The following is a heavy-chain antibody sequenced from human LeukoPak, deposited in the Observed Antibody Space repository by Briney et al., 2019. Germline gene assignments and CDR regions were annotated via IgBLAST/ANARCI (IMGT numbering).Heavy chain of an antibody. CDR2: ISSNGGST. CDR3: VKEGDCSSTSCSTNWFDP. D-gene: IGHD2-2*01. Sequence: PGGSLRLSCSASGFTFSSYAMHWVRQAPGKGLEYVSAISSNGGSTYYADSVKGRFTISRDNSKNTLYLQMSSLRAEDTAVYYCVKEGDCSSTSCSTNWFDPWCQGALVTVSS. V-gene: IGHV3-64D*06. J-gene: IGHJ5*02. CDR1: GFTFSSYA.